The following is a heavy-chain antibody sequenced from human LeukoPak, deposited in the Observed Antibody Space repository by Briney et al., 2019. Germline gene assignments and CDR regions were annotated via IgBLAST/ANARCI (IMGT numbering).Heavy chain of an antibody. CDR2: INPNTGNP. CDR3: AREGYYYDSSGYSSLFDY. D-gene: IGHD3-22*01. J-gene: IGHJ4*02. V-gene: IGHV7-4-1*02. CDR1: GYTFTTYA. Sequence: ASVKVSCKASGYTFTTYAMNLVRQAPGQGLEWMGWINPNTGNPTYAQGFTGRFVFSLDTSVSTAYLQISSLKAEDTAVYYCAREGYYYDSSGYSSLFDYWGQGTLVTVSS.